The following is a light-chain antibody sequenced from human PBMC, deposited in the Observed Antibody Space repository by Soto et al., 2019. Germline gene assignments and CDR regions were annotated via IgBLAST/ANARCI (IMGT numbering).Light chain of an antibody. Sequence: DIQMTQSPSSLSASVGDRVTIACQANQDIGNYLNWYQQKPGKAPRLLIYDASNLEAGVPSRFSGSASGAHFTFTITSLQPEDFATYYCQQYHHVPYTFGQGTKVDIK. CDR1: QDIGNY. V-gene: IGKV1-33*01. J-gene: IGKJ2*01. CDR3: QQYHHVPYT. CDR2: DAS.